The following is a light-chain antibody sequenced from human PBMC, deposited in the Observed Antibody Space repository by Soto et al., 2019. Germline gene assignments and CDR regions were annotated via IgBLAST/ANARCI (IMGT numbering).Light chain of an antibody. CDR1: QSVSSRY. Sequence: EIVLTQSPGTLSLSPGERATLSCRASQSVSSRYLTWYQQKPGQAPRLLIYGASSRATGIPDRFSGSGSGTDFTLTISRLEPEDFAVYYCQQYGGSPLYTFGQGTKLEIK. CDR3: QQYGGSPLYT. J-gene: IGKJ2*01. CDR2: GAS. V-gene: IGKV3-20*01.